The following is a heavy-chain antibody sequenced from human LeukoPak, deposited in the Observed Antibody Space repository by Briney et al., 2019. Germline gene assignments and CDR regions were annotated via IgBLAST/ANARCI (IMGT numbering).Heavy chain of an antibody. V-gene: IGHV3-48*02. CDR3: ARVPYISGSFDY. D-gene: IGHD3-10*01. CDR2: IDSSSSTI. CDR1: GFTFSSYS. J-gene: IGHJ4*02. Sequence: GGSLRLSCAASGFTFSSYSMNWVRQTPGKGLEWLSYIDSSSSTIYFADSVKGRFTISRDNAQNSLYLQMNSLRDEDTAVYYCARVPYISGSFDYWGQGTLVTVSS.